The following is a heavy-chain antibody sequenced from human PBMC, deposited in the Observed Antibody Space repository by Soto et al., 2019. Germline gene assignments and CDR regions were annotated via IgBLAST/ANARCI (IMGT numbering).Heavy chain of an antibody. Sequence: QVQLQESGPGLVKPSQTLSLTCTVSGGSISSGDYYWSWIRQPPGKGLEWIGYIYYSGSTYYNPSLKSRGIXXVDTSKNQSSLKRSSVTAADTAVYYCVSYGGLFDCRGQGTLVAVSS. CDR2: IYYSGST. D-gene: IGHD4-17*01. CDR1: GGSISSGDYY. V-gene: IGHV4-30-4*01. CDR3: VSYGGLFDC. J-gene: IGHJ4*02.